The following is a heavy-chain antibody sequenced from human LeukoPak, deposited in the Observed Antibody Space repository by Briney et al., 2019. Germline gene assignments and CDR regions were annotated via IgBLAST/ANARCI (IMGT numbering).Heavy chain of an antibody. Sequence: ASVKVSCKASGYTFTGYYMHWVRQAPGQGLEWMGWINPNSGGTNYAQKFQGRVTMTRDTSISTAYMELRSLRSDDTAVYYCARAAERDCSGGSCYSFGADYWGQGTLVTVSS. D-gene: IGHD2-15*01. J-gene: IGHJ4*02. CDR1: GYTFTGYY. V-gene: IGHV1-2*02. CDR2: INPNSGGT. CDR3: ARAAERDCSGGSCYSFGADY.